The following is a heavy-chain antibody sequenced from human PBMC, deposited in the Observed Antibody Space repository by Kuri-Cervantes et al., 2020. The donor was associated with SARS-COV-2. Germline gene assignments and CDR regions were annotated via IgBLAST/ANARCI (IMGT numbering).Heavy chain of an antibody. Sequence: ESLKISCAVYGGSFSGYYWSWIRQPPGKGLEWIGEINHSGSTNYNPSLKSRVTISVDTSKNQFSLKLSSVTAADTAVYYCARDIRRDGYIPFDYWGQGTLVTVSS. J-gene: IGHJ4*02. CDR2: INHSGST. V-gene: IGHV4-34*01. CDR3: ARDIRRDGYIPFDY. CDR1: GGSFSGYY. D-gene: IGHD5-24*01.